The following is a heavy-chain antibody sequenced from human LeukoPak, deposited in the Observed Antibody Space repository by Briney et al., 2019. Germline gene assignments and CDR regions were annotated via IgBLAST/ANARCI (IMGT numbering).Heavy chain of an antibody. CDR1: GYTFTSYS. Sequence: ASVKVSCKASGYTFTSYSMHWVRQAPGQGLEWMGVINPSGDTTNYAQRFQGRVTMTRDTPTSTVYMELSSLRSDDTAVYYCAREGRWPNYFDYWGQETLVTVSS. D-gene: IGHD5-24*01. V-gene: IGHV1-46*01. J-gene: IGHJ4*02. CDR3: AREGRWPNYFDY. CDR2: INPSGDTT.